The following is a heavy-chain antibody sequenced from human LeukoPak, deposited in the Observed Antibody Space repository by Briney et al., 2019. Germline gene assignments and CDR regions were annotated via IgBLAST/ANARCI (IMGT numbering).Heavy chain of an antibody. V-gene: IGHV1-69*13. D-gene: IGHD5-12*01. CDR3: ARGGAYSGYDYFDS. CDR1: GGTCSTFA. CDR2: IVPVFNSP. Sequence: ASVKVSCKVSGGTCSTFAINWLRQAPGQGLEWMGGIVPVFNSPNYAQQFQGRVTFTADESTNTAYMELRSLRSEDTAVYYCARGGAYSGYDYFDSWGQGTLVPVSS. J-gene: IGHJ4*02.